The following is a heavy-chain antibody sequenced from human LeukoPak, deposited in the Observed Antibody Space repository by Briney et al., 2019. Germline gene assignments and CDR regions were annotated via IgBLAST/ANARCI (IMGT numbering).Heavy chain of an antibody. V-gene: IGHV3-64*01. J-gene: IGHJ4*02. CDR1: GFTFSTYP. D-gene: IGHD4-23*01. CDR2: ISSDGVNT. Sequence: PGGSLRLSCSASGFTFSTYPMHWVRQAPGKGLEYVSAISSDGVNTYYAKSLKGRFTIFRDNSKNMLYLQMGSLRVEDMGVYYCARDYGGDYWGQGTLVTVSS. CDR3: ARDYGGDY.